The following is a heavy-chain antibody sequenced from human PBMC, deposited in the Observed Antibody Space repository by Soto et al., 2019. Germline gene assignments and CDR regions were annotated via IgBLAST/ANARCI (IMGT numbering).Heavy chain of an antibody. J-gene: IGHJ6*02. CDR1: GFTFSSYE. D-gene: IGHD6-13*01. Sequence: LRLSCAASGFTFSSYEMNWVRQAPGKGLEWVSYISSSGSTIYYADPVKGRFTISRDNAKNSLYLQMNSLRAEDTAVYYCARVRGYSSRYYYYYGMDVWGQGTTVTVSS. CDR2: ISSSGSTI. CDR3: ARVRGYSSRYYYYYGMDV. V-gene: IGHV3-48*03.